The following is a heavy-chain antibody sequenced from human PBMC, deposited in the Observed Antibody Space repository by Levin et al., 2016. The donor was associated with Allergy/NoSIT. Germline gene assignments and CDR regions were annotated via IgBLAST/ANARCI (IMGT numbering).Heavy chain of an antibody. J-gene: IGHJ4*02. V-gene: IGHV3-48*01. CDR3: ARRGGNNYTSSWYWVY. CDR2: ISYSSSTM. D-gene: IGHD6-13*01. Sequence: GESLKISCAASGFAFSTYSMNWVRQAPGKGLEWVSYISYSSSTMYYADSVKGRFTASRDNAKNSLYLQMNSLRADDTAVYYCARRGGNNYTSSWYWVYWGLGTLVTVSS. CDR1: GFAFSTYS.